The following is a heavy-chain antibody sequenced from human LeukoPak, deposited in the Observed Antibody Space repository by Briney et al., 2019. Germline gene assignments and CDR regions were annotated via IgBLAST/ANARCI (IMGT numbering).Heavy chain of an antibody. V-gene: IGHV3-13*01. CDR3: VRGLRYGDV. J-gene: IGHJ6*02. Sequence: PGGSLRLSCAASGFTFSDYDMHWARQVTGKGLEWVSSIGAAGATYYQGSVKGRFTISRENAKDSLYLQMNSLRDGDTAVYYCVRGLRYGDVLGQGTTVTVSS. D-gene: IGHD4-17*01. CDR2: IGAAGAT. CDR1: GFTFSDYD.